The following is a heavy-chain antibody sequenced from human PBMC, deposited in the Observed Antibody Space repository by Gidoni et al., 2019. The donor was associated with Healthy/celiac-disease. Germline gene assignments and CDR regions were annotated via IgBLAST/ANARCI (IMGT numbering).Heavy chain of an antibody. D-gene: IGHD1-7*01. CDR1: GYTFTGYY. Sequence: QVQLVQSGAEVKKPGASVKVSCKASGYTFTGYYMHWVRQAPGQGLEWMGWINPNSGGTNYAQKLQGWVTMTRDTSISTAYMELSRLRSDDTAVYYCARDGGGNYGRNLDYWGQGTLVTVSS. V-gene: IGHV1-2*04. J-gene: IGHJ4*02. CDR2: INPNSGGT. CDR3: ARDGGGNYGRNLDY.